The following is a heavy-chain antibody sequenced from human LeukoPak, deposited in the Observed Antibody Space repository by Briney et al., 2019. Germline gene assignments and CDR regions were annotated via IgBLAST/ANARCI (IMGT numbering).Heavy chain of an antibody. V-gene: IGHV1-2*02. CDR2: INPNSGGT. CDR1: GYTFTGYY. D-gene: IGHD2-2*01. J-gene: IGHJ5*02. Sequence: ASVKVSCKASGYTFTGYYMHWVRQAPGQGLEWMGWINPNSGGTNYAQKFQGRVTMTRDTSISTAYMELSRLRSDDTAVYYCARESSRDIVVVPAGPGNWFDPWGQGTLVTVSS. CDR3: ARESSRDIVVVPAGPGNWFDP.